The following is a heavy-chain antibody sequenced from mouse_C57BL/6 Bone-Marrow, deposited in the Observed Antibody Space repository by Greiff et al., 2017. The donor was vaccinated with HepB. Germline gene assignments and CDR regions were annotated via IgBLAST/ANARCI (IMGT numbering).Heavy chain of an antibody. D-gene: IGHD2-4*01. CDR1: GFTFSSYA. CDR2: ISDGGSYT. V-gene: IGHV5-4*03. Sequence: EVMLVESGGGLVKPGGSLKLSCAASGFTFSSYAMSWVRQTPEKRLEWVATISDGGSYTYYPDNVKGRFTISRDNAKNNLYLQMSHLKSEDTAMYSCARAEVYYEYDEGFAYWGQGALVTVSA. J-gene: IGHJ3*01. CDR3: ARAEVYYEYDEGFAY.